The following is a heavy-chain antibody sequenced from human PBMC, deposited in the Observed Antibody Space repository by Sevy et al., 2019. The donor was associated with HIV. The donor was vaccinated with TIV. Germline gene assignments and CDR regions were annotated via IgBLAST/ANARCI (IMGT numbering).Heavy chain of an antibody. CDR3: ARGYSHLRGYSYGTYYFDY. CDR2: IKQDGSEK. Sequence: RGYLRLSCAASGFTFSSYWMSWVRQAPGKGLEWVANIKQDGSEKYYVDSVKGRFTYSRDNAKNSLYLQMNSLRAEDTAVYYCARGYSHLRGYSYGTYYFDYWGQGTLVTVSS. J-gene: IGHJ4*02. D-gene: IGHD5-18*01. CDR1: GFTFSSYW. V-gene: IGHV3-7*04.